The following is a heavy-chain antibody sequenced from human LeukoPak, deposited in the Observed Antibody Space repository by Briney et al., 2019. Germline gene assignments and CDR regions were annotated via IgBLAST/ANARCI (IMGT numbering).Heavy chain of an antibody. V-gene: IGHV4-61*02. CDR2: IYTSGST. CDR3: ARDSGSSWYDFNWFDP. D-gene: IGHD6-13*01. Sequence: PSETLSLTCTVSGGSISSGSYYWSWIRQPAGKGLEWIGRIYTSGSTNYNPSLKSRVTISVDTSKNQFSLKLSSVTAADTAVYYCARDSGSSWYDFNWFDPWGQGTLVTVSS. J-gene: IGHJ5*02. CDR1: GGSISSGSYY.